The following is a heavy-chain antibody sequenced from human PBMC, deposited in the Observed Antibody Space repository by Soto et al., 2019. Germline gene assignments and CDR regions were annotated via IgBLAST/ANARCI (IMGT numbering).Heavy chain of an antibody. CDR3: TRDHGSGWFYYYYYGMDV. J-gene: IGHJ6*02. CDR2: IRSKAYGGTT. Sequence: LRLSFTASGFTFGDYAMSWFRQAPGKGLEWVGFIRSKAYGGTTEYAASVKGRFTISRDDSKGIAYLQMNSLKTEDTAVYYCTRDHGSGWFYYYYYGMDVWGQGTTVTVSS. V-gene: IGHV3-49*03. D-gene: IGHD6-19*01. CDR1: GFTFGDYA.